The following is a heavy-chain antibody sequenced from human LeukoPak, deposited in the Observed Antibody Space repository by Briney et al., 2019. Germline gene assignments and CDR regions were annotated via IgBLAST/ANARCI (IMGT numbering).Heavy chain of an antibody. J-gene: IGHJ4*02. CDR3: TRGMLRQPPDY. D-gene: IGHD3-10*02. Sequence: ASVKVSCKVSGYTLTELSMHWVRQAPGKGLEWMGGFDPEDGETIYAQKFQGRVTMTEDTSTDTAYMELSSLRAEDTAIYYRTRGMLRQPPDYWGQGMLVTVSS. V-gene: IGHV1-24*01. CDR1: GYTLTELS. CDR2: FDPEDGET.